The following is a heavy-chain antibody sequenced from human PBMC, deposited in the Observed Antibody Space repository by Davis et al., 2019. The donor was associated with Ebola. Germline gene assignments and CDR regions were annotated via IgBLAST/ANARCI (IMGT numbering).Heavy chain of an antibody. Sequence: GESLKISCAASGFTVSSNYMSWVRQAPGKGLEWVSVVYSAGGTYYADSVKGRFTISRDNSKNTLYLQMNSLRAEDKALYYCARGGCSGGSCYGMDVWGQGTTVTVSS. V-gene: IGHV3-66*02. CDR1: GFTVSSNY. J-gene: IGHJ6*02. CDR2: VYSAGGT. D-gene: IGHD2-15*01. CDR3: ARGGCSGGSCYGMDV.